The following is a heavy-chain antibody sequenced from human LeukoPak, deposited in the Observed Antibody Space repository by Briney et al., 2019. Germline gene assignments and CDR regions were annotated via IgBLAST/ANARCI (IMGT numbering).Heavy chain of an antibody. J-gene: IGHJ4*02. CDR3: ARGRSSWFPYFDY. CDR1: GFAITHNY. D-gene: IGHD6-13*01. CDR2: VYSGGSI. Sequence: GGSLRLSCAASGFAITHNYMAWVRQAPGSGLEWVSLVYSGGSIYSPDSMKGRFTISRGASTNTLYLQMSSLRAEDTAVYYCARGRSSWFPYFDYWGQGTQVTVSP. V-gene: IGHV3-66*01.